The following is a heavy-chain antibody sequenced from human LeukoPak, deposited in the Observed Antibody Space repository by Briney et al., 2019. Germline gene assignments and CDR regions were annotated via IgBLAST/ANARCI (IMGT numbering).Heavy chain of an antibody. CDR2: ISYDGGNK. J-gene: IGHJ4*02. CDR1: GFTVSSNY. D-gene: IGHD3-10*01. CDR3: AKDRRGTMVRGVIKYFDY. Sequence: GGSLRLSCAASGFTVSSNYMSWVRQAPGKGLEWVAVISYDGGNKYYADSVKGRFTLSRDNSKNTLYLQMNSLRAEDTAVYYCAKDRRGTMVRGVIKYFDYWGQGTLVTVSS. V-gene: IGHV3-30*18.